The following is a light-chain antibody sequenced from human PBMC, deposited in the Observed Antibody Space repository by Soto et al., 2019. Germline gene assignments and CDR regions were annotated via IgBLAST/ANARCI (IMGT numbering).Light chain of an antibody. V-gene: IGKV1-8*01. J-gene: IGKJ4*01. CDR1: QGISSY. Sequence: AIRMTQSPSSLSASTGDRVTITCRASQGISSYLAWYQQKPGKAPKLLIYAASTLQSGVPSRFSGSGSGTDFTLTISCLQSEDFATYYCQQYYNYLPLTFGGGTNVDIK. CDR2: AAS. CDR3: QQYYNYLPLT.